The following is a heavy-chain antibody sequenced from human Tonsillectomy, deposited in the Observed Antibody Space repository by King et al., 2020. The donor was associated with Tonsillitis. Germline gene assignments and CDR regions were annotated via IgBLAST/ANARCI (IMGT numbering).Heavy chain of an antibody. D-gene: IGHD2-8*01. Sequence: VQLVQSGSEVRTPGASVTISCKPSGYRFTRYYLQWVRQAPGQGLEWVGWINPSSGATNYAQKFQGRVTMTRDTGISTTYMELTNLRSNDTAVYYCVRDMYERNYNYFDFWGRGTLVTVSS. CDR3: VRDMYERNYNYFDF. CDR1: GYRFTRYY. V-gene: IGHV1-2*02. CDR2: INPSSGAT. J-gene: IGHJ4*02.